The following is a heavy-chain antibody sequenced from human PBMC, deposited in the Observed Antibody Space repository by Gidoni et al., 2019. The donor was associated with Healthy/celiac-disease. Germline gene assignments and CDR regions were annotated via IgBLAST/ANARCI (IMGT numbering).Heavy chain of an antibody. CDR3: ARDQVGATGFDY. CDR2: IWYDGIHK. V-gene: IGHV3-33*01. D-gene: IGHD1-26*01. CDR1: GVTLSSYG. Sequence: QVQLVESGGGVVQPGRSLRLSCAASGVTLSSYGMYWVRQALGTGLAGVAVIWYDGIHKYYADFVKGRFTISRDNSKNTLSLQMNSLGAEDTAVYYCARDQVGATGFDYWGQGTLVTVSS. J-gene: IGHJ4*02.